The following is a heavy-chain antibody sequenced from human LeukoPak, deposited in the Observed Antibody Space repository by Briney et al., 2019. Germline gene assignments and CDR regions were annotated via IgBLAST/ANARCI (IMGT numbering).Heavy chain of an antibody. CDR3: AKNGDRGAYCSGGSCYPYYYYYIDV. CDR1: GFTFSSYE. D-gene: IGHD2-15*01. Sequence: GGSLRLSCAASGFTFSSYEMNWVRQAPGKGLEWVSYISSSGSTIYYADSVKGRFTISRDNSKNTLYLQMNSLRAEDTAIYYCAKNGDRGAYCSGGSCYPYYYYYIDVWGKGTTVTISS. V-gene: IGHV3-48*03. CDR2: ISSSGSTI. J-gene: IGHJ6*03.